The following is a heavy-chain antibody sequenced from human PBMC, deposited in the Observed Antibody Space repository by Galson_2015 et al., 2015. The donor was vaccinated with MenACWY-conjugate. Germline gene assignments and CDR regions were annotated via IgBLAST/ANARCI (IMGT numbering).Heavy chain of an antibody. V-gene: IGHV5-51*01. CDR2: IYPGDSDT. CDR3: ARQGFGSSSPDF. D-gene: IGHD6-6*01. CDR1: GYTFTSNW. J-gene: IGHJ4*01. Sequence: QSGAEVKKPGESLKISCKGSGYTFTSNWIGWVRQMSGKGLEWMGIIYPGDSDTRYTPSFQGHVTISADKSINTAYLQWGSLEASDTAMFFWARQGFGSSSPDFRGQGTLVTVSS.